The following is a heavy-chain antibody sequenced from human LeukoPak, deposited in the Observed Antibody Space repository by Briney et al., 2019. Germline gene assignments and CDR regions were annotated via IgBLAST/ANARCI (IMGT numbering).Heavy chain of an antibody. D-gene: IGHD3-10*02. CDR3: AELGITMIGGV. J-gene: IGHJ6*04. Sequence: GGSLRLSCAASGFTFSSYGMSWVRQAPGKGLEWVSAISGSGGSTYYADSVKGRFTISRDNAKNSLNLQMNSLRAEDTAVYYCAELGITMIGGVWGKGTTVTISS. V-gene: IGHV3-23*01. CDR2: ISGSGGST. CDR1: GFTFSSYG.